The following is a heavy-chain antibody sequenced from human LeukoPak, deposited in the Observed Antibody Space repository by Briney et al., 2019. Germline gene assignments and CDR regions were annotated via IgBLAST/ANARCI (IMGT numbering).Heavy chain of an antibody. J-gene: IGHJ5*02. CDR2: VNPNTGNT. Sequence: ASVKDSCKASGGTFSSYAISWVRQAPGQGLEWMGWVNPNTGNTVYAQKFQGRVTITRNTSINTAYMDLSSLRSEDTAIYYCARGRLGQGTNIKNNWFDPWGQGTLVTVSS. D-gene: IGHD2-8*01. V-gene: IGHV1-8*03. CDR3: ARGRLGQGTNIKNNWFDP. CDR1: GGTFSSYA.